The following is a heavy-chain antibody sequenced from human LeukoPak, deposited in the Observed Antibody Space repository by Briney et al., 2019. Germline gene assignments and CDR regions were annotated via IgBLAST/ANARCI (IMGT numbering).Heavy chain of an antibody. D-gene: IGHD3-10*01. J-gene: IGHJ4*02. CDR1: GFTFSTYA. CDR3: AKDMAGRSGSYPTGFYFDY. Sequence: GGSLRLSCAASGFTFSTYAMHWARQAPGKGLEWVAVISYDGSNKYYADSVKGRFTISRDNSKNTLYLQMNSLRAEDTAVYYCAKDMAGRSGSYPTGFYFDYWGQGTLVTVSS. CDR2: ISYDGSNK. V-gene: IGHV3-30*04.